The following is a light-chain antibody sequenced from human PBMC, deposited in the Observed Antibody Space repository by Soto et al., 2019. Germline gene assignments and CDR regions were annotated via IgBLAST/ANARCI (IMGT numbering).Light chain of an antibody. CDR2: DAS. CDR3: QQYGSSGT. CDR1: QGIATG. V-gene: IGKV1-13*02. J-gene: IGKJ1*01. Sequence: IQVTQSPSSLSASIGDTVTISCRSSQGIATGLAWYQQKPGAPPKLLIYDASTLERGIPSRFSGRGSGTDFTLTISRLEPEDFAVYYCQQYGSSGTFGQGTKVDI.